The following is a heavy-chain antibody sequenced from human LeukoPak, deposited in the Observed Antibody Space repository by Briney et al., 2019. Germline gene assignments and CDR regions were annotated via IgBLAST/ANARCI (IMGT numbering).Heavy chain of an antibody. CDR2: IKQDGSEK. CDR1: GFTFSSYW. D-gene: IGHD1-14*01. V-gene: IGHV3-7*01. CDR3: ARDFRTDNDAFDI. J-gene: IGHJ3*02. Sequence: GGSPRLSCAASGFTFSSYWMSWVRQAPGKGLEWVANIKQDGSEKYYVDSVKGRFTISRDNAKNSLYLQMNSLRAEDTAVYYCARDFRTDNDAFDIWGQGTMVTVSS.